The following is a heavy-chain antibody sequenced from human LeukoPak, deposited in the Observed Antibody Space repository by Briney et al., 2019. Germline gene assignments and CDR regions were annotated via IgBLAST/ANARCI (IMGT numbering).Heavy chain of an antibody. CDR3: ARTYYYVSGIFYFDY. Sequence: GESLKISCKGSGYSFTSYWIGWVRQMPGKGLEWMGIIYPGDSDTRYSPSFQGQVTISADKSISTAYLQWSSLKASDTAMYYCARTYYYVSGIFYFDYGGQGPLVTVSS. CDR2: IYPGDSDT. CDR1: GYSFTSYW. D-gene: IGHD3-10*01. J-gene: IGHJ4*02. V-gene: IGHV5-51*01.